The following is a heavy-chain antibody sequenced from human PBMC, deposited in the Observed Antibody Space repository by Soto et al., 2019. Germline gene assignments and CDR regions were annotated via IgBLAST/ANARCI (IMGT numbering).Heavy chain of an antibody. CDR3: ARALHYYGSGSYLDYYYGMDV. D-gene: IGHD3-10*01. CDR2: IYHSGST. Sequence: SETLSLTCAVSGGSISSGGYSWSWIRQPPGKGLEWIGYIYHSGSTYYNPSLKSRVTISVDRSKNQFSLKLSSVTAADTAVYYCARALHYYGSGSYLDYYYGMDVWGQGTTVTVS. CDR1: GGSISSGGYS. J-gene: IGHJ6*02. V-gene: IGHV4-30-2*01.